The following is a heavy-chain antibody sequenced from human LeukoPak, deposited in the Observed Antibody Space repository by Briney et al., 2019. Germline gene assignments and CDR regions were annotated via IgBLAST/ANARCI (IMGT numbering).Heavy chain of an antibody. J-gene: IGHJ4*02. Sequence: SETLSLTCTVSGGSMNTYCWSWIRQPPGKGLEWIGYIYGNGNTKYNSSLKSRVTISVDTSKNQFSLKLSSVTAADTAVYYCARDWTDHDYFAYWGQGILVTVSS. CDR2: IYGNGNT. CDR1: GGSMNTYC. D-gene: IGHD3/OR15-3a*01. CDR3: ARDWTDHDYFAY. V-gene: IGHV4-59*01.